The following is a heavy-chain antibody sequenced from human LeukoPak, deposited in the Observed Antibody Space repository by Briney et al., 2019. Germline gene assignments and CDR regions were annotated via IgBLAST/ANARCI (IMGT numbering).Heavy chain of an antibody. CDR3: ARGTLGAWGW. CDR1: GFTFSSYD. V-gene: IGHV3-21*01. CDR2: ISSSSNYI. Sequence: PGGSLTLSCAVSGFTFSSYDMNWVRQAPGRGLEWVSSISSSSNYIHYADSVKGRFTISRDNAKNSLYLQMNSLRAEDTAVYFCARGTLGAWGWWGQGTLVTVSA. J-gene: IGHJ4*02. D-gene: IGHD6-19*01.